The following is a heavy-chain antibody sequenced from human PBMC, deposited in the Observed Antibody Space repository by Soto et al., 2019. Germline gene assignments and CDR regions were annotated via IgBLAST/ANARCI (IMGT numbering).Heavy chain of an antibody. Sequence: EVQLVESGGGLVKPGGSLRLSCAASGFTLSSYSMNWVRQAPGKGLEWVSSISSSSSYIHYADSVKGRFTISRDNAKNSRDLQMRSLSAEDTAVYYCASQTAGYYYYGMDVWGQGTTVTVSS. CDR2: ISSSSSYI. CDR1: GFTLSSYS. D-gene: IGHD6-13*01. J-gene: IGHJ6*02. CDR3: ASQTAGYYYYGMDV. V-gene: IGHV3-21*01.